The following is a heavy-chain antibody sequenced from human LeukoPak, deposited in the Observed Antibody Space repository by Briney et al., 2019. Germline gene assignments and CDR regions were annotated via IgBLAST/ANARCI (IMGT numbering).Heavy chain of an antibody. V-gene: IGHV1-69*02. D-gene: IGHD5-24*01. CDR1: GYIFTDHY. Sequence: GASVKVSCKASGYIFTDHYMHWVRQAPGQGLEWMGRIIPILGIANYAQKFQGRVTITADKSTSTAYMELSSLRSEDTAVYYCARLVSGRDGYNPLDYWGQGTLVTVSS. J-gene: IGHJ4*02. CDR3: ARLVSGRDGYNPLDY. CDR2: IIPILGIA.